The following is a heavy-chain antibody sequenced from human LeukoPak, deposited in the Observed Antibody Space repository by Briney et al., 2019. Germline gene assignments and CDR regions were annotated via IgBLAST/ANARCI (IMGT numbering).Heavy chain of an antibody. D-gene: IGHD2-15*01. Sequence: ASVKVSCKASGYTFTGYYMHWVRQAPGQGLEWMGWINPNSGGTNYAQKFQGRVTMTRDTSISTAYMELSRLRSDDTAVYYCARPHPIVVVVAASYYYGMDVWGQGTTVTVSS. CDR1: GYTFTGYY. CDR3: ARPHPIVVVVAASYYYGMDV. CDR2: INPNSGGT. J-gene: IGHJ6*02. V-gene: IGHV1-2*02.